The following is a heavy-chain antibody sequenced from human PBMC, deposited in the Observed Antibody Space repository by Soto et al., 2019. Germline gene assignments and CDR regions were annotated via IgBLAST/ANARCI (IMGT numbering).Heavy chain of an antibody. CDR1: SGSFTGHF. Sequence: NPSETLSLTCAVSSGSFTGHFWNWIRQPPGKGLEWIGEINPTRGTNYNPSLKSRVAIFIETSTNQFSLTLTSVTAADTAVYYCARGGGVYYFDYWGQGTLVTVSS. CDR3: ARGGGVYYFDY. V-gene: IGHV4-34*01. J-gene: IGHJ4*02. D-gene: IGHD2-8*02. CDR2: INPTRGT.